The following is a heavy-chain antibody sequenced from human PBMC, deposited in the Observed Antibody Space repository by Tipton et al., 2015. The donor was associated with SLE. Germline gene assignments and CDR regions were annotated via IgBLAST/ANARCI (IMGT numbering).Heavy chain of an antibody. Sequence: LRLSCAVYGGSFSGYYWSWIRQPPGKGLEWIGEINHSGSTNYNPSLKSRVTISVDTSKNQFSLKLSSVTAADTAVYYCARTWYYFDYWGQGTLVTVSS. CDR2: INHSGST. V-gene: IGHV4-34*01. J-gene: IGHJ4*02. CDR3: ARTWYYFDY. CDR1: GGSFSGYY. D-gene: IGHD2-8*02.